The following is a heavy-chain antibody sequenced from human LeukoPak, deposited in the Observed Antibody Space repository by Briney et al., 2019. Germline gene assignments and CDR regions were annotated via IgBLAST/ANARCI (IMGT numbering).Heavy chain of an antibody. J-gene: IGHJ4*02. Sequence: PSETLSLTCTVSGGSIRSYYWSWIRQPPGKGLEWIGYIYYSGSTNYNPSLKSRVTISVDTSKNQFSLKLSSVTAADTAVYYCARGGAVYYYGSGSYYKTYYFDYWGQGTLVTVSS. D-gene: IGHD3-10*01. CDR1: GGSIRSYY. V-gene: IGHV4-59*12. CDR2: IYYSGST. CDR3: ARGGAVYYYGSGSYYKTYYFDY.